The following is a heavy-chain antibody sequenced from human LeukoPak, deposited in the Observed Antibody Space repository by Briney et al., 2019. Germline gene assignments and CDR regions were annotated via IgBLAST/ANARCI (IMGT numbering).Heavy chain of an antibody. CDR2: ISGTGGST. CDR1: GITFSRFW. V-gene: IGHV3-23*01. D-gene: IGHD3-22*01. CDR3: AKDRVYYYDSSGAASFDY. J-gene: IGHJ4*02. Sequence: AGGSLRLSCAASGITFSRFWMSWVRQAPGKGLEWVSAISGTGGSTYYADSVKGRFTISRDNSKNTLYLQMNSLRAEDTAVYYCAKDRVYYYDSSGAASFDYWGQGTLVTVSS.